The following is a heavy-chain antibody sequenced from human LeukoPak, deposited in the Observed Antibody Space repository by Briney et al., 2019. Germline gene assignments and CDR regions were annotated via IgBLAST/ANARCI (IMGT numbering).Heavy chain of an antibody. Sequence: GGSLRLSCAASGFTFSNFAMNWVRLAPGKGLEWVANMHEDGGDKSYVGSVKGRFTISRDNAKNSLYLQMNSLRVEDTAVYYCARVGSSDWYGWGLGTLVTVSS. CDR3: ARVGSSDWYG. V-gene: IGHV3-7*01. CDR2: MHEDGGDK. CDR1: GFTFSNFA. D-gene: IGHD6-19*01. J-gene: IGHJ4*02.